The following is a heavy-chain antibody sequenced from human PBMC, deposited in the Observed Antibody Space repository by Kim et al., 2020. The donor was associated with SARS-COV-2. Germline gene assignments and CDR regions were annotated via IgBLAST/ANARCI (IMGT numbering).Heavy chain of an antibody. Sequence: YAQKFQGSVTMTRDTSTSTVYMELSSLRSEDTAVYYCARDKLDTAMVIDYWGQGTLVTVSS. J-gene: IGHJ4*02. D-gene: IGHD5-18*01. V-gene: IGHV1-46*01. CDR3: ARDKLDTAMVIDY.